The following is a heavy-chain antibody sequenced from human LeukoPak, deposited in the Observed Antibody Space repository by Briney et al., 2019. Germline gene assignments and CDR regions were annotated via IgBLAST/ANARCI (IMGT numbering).Heavy chain of an antibody. Sequence: GGSLRLSCAASGFTFSSYAMSWVRQAPGKGLEWVSAISGSGGNTYYADSVKGRFTISRDNSKNTLYLQMNSLRAEDTAVYYCAKDVSRIQPPRYFDYWGQGTLVTVSS. CDR1: GFTFSSYA. CDR3: AKDVSRIQPPRYFDY. CDR2: ISGSGGNT. D-gene: IGHD5-18*01. V-gene: IGHV3-23*01. J-gene: IGHJ4*02.